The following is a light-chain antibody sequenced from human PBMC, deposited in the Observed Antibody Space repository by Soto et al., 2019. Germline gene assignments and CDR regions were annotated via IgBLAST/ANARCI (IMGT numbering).Light chain of an antibody. Sequence: DIQMTQSPSSLSASVGDRVTITCRASQGISNYLAWYQQKPGKVHKLLIYAASTLQSGVPSRFSGSGSGTDFTLTISSLQPEDVATYYCQKYNSAPPFTFGPGPKVDIK. CDR1: QGISNY. CDR2: AAS. J-gene: IGKJ3*01. V-gene: IGKV1-27*01. CDR3: QKYNSAPPFT.